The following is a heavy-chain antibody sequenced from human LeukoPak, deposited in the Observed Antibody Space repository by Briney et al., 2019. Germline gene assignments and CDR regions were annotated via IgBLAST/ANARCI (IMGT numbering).Heavy chain of an antibody. CDR1: GGSFSGYY. J-gene: IGHJ4*02. CDR2: INHSGST. D-gene: IGHD6-13*01. Sequence: SETLSPTCAVYGGSFSGYYWSWIRQPPGKGLEWIGEINHSGSTNYNPSLKSRVAISVDTSKNQFSLKLSSVTAADTAVYYCAREGSSSVYDYWGQGTLVTVSS. V-gene: IGHV4-34*01. CDR3: AREGSSSVYDY.